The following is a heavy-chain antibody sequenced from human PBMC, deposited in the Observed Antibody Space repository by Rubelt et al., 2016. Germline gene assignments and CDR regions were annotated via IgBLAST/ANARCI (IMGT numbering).Heavy chain of an antibody. CDR2: IYYSGGT. CDR1: GGSISSYY. Sequence: QVQLQESGPGLVKPSETLSLTCTVSGGSISSYYWSWIRQPPGKGLEWIGYIYYSGGTNYNPSLKSRVTISVDTSKIQFSLKLSSVTAADTDVYYCARGYSSGWYHFDYWGQGTLVTVSS. V-gene: IGHV4-59*08. D-gene: IGHD6-19*01. CDR3: ARGYSSGWYHFDY. J-gene: IGHJ4*02.